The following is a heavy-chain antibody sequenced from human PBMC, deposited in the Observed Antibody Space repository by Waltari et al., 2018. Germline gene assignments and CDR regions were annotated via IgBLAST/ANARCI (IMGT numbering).Heavy chain of an antibody. J-gene: IGHJ3*02. CDR2: INPNSGGT. D-gene: IGHD6-19*01. Sequence: QVQLVQSGSELKKPGASVKVSCKASGYTFTSYAMNWVRQAPGQGLEWMGRINPNSGGTNYAQKFQGRVTMARDTSISTAYMELSRLRSDDTAVYYCASSIAVAGSVAFDIWGQGTMVAVSS. V-gene: IGHV1-2*06. CDR1: GYTFTSYA. CDR3: ASSIAVAGSVAFDI.